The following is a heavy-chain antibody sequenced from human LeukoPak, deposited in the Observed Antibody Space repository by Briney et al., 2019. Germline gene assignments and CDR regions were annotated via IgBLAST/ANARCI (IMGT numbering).Heavy chain of an antibody. CDR1: GGSISSSSYY. CDR3: ARRTILGASFDY. Sequence: PSETLSLTCTVSGGSISSSSYYWGWIRQPPGKGLEWIGSIYYSGSTYYNPSLNSRVTISVDTSKNQSSLKLSSVTAADTAVYYCARRTILGASFDYWGQGTLVTVSS. J-gene: IGHJ4*02. CDR2: IYYSGST. V-gene: IGHV4-39*01. D-gene: IGHD1-26*01.